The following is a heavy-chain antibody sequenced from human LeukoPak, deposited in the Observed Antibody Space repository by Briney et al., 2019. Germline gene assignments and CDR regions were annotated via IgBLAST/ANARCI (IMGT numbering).Heavy chain of an antibody. V-gene: IGHV3-23*01. Sequence: PGGSLRVSCAASGFTFSSYAMSWVRQAQGKGLEWVSAISGSGGSTYYADSVKGRFTISRDNSKNTLYLQMNSLRAEDTAVYYCAKDAFGVPAAIRGFDYWGQGTLVTVSS. CDR1: GFTFSSYA. CDR2: ISGSGGST. J-gene: IGHJ4*02. D-gene: IGHD2-2*02. CDR3: AKDAFGVPAAIRGFDY.